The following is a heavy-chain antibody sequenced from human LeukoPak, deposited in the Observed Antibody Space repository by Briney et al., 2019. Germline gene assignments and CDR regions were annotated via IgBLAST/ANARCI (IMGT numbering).Heavy chain of an antibody. D-gene: IGHD1-26*01. CDR1: GGSFRGYY. CDR3: ARLGVRADSY. J-gene: IGHJ4*02. V-gene: IGHV4-34*01. CDR2: INHSGST. Sequence: SETLSLTCAVYGGSFRGYYWSWIRQPPGKGLEWIGEINHSGSTNYNPSLKSRVTISVDTSKNQFSLKLSSVTAADTAVYYCARLGVRADSYWGQGTLVTVSS.